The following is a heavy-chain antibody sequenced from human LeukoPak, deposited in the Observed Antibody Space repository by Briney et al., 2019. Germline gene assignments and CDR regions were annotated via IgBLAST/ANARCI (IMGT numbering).Heavy chain of an antibody. V-gene: IGHV4-34*01. D-gene: IGHD6-6*01. J-gene: IGHJ5*01. CDR1: GGSFSGYY. CDR2: INHSGST. Sequence: SETLSLTCAVYGGSFSGYYWSWIRQPPGKGLEWIGEINHSGSTNYNPSLKSRVTISVDTSKNQFSLKLSSLTAADTAVYHCARASIAGVGNETPSYWFNSWGQGTLVTVSS. CDR3: ARASIAGVGNETPSYWFNS.